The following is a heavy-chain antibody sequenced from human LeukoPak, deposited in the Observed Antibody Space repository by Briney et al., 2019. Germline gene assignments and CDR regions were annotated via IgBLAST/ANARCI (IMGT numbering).Heavy chain of an antibody. CDR1: GFTFDDYA. CDR3: AKGRPALSSGYYSSFDY. D-gene: IGHD3-22*01. Sequence: GGSLRLSCAASGFTFDDYAMHWVRQAPGKGLEWVSGISWNSGSIGYADSVKGRFTISRDNAKNSLYLQMNSLRAEDTALYYCAKGRPALSSGYYSSFDYWGQGTLVTVSS. J-gene: IGHJ4*02. CDR2: ISWNSGSI. V-gene: IGHV3-9*01.